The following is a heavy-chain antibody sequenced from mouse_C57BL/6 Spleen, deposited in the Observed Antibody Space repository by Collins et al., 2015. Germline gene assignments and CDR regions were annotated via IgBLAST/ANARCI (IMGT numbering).Heavy chain of an antibody. J-gene: IGHJ2*01. CDR3: ARGGNYGYFDY. CDR2: IYPGNGDT. CDR1: GYTFTSYN. D-gene: IGHD2-1*01. V-gene: IGHV1-12*01. Sequence: QVQLQQPGAELVKPGASVKMSCKATGYTFTSYNMHWVKQTPGQGLEWIGAIYPGNGDTSYNQKFRGKATLTADKSSSTAYMQLSSLTSDDSAVYYCARGGNYGYFDYWGQGTTLTVSS.